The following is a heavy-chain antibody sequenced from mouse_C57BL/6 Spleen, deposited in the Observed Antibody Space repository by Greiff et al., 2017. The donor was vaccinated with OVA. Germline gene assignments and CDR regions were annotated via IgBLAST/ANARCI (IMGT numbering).Heavy chain of an antibody. V-gene: IGHV14-4*01. CDR3: TTWGWDNY. CDR1: GFNIKDDY. D-gene: IGHD3-3*01. Sequence: EVQLQQSGAELVRPGASVKLSCTASGFNIKDDYMHWVKQRPEQGLEWIGWIDPENGDTEYASKFQGKATITADTSSNTAYLQLTSLTSEDTAVYYCTTWGWDNYWGQGTTLTVSS. CDR2: IDPENGDT. J-gene: IGHJ2*01.